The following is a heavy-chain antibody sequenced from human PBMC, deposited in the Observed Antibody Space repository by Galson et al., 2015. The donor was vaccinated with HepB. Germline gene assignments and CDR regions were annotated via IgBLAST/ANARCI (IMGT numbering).Heavy chain of an antibody. V-gene: IGHV1-46*02. CDR1: GYTFNTYY. D-gene: IGHD3-10*01. J-gene: IGHJ5*02. CDR2: IKPSGGSP. Sequence: SVKVSCKASGYTFNTYYIHWVRQAPGQGLEWMGVIKPSGGSPAYLQRLQGRVTMTSDTSTSTVYMELSTLRSDDTAVYYCARGLGSGSYSEPWGQGTLVTVSS. CDR3: ARGLGSGSYSEP.